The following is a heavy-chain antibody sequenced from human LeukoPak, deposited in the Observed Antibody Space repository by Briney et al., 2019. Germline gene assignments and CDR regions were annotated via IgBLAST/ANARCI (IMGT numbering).Heavy chain of an antibody. CDR2: IYYSGST. CDR3: ARGDYSDLYGMDV. J-gene: IGHJ6*02. Sequence: PSETLSLTCTVSGGSISSYYWSWIRQPPGKGLEWIGYIYYSGSTNYNPSLKSRVTISVDTSKNQFSLKLSSATAADTAVYYCARGDYSDLYGMDVWGQGTTVTVSS. D-gene: IGHD2-15*01. V-gene: IGHV4-59*01. CDR1: GGSISSYY.